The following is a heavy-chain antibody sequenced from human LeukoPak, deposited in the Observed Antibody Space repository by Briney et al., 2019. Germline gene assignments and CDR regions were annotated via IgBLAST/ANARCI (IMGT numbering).Heavy chain of an antibody. CDR3: AKDMLPYYDSSGMGDY. V-gene: IGHV3-9*01. CDR2: ISWNSGSI. D-gene: IGHD3-22*01. Sequence: PGGSLRLSCAASGFTFDDYAMHWVRQAPGKGLEWVSGISWNSGSIGYADSVKGRFTIPRDNAKNSLYLQMNSLRAEDTALYYCAKDMLPYYDSSGMGDYWGQGTLVTVSS. J-gene: IGHJ4*02. CDR1: GFTFDDYA.